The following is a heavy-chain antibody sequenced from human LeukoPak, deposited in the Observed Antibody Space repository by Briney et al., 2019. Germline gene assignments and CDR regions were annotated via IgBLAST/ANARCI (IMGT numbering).Heavy chain of an antibody. J-gene: IGHJ3*02. CDR1: SRYW. V-gene: IGHV4-59*01. CDR3: ARDPTLEAFDI. CDR2: IYYSGST. Sequence: SRYWMTWVRQAPGKGLEWIGYIYYSGSTNYNPSLKSRVTISVDTSKNQFSLKLSSVTAADTAVYYCARDPTLEAFDIWGQGTMVTVSS.